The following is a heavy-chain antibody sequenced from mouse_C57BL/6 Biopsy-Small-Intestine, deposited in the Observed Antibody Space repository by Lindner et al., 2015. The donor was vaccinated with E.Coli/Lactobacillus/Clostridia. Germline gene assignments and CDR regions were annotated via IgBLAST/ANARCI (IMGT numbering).Heavy chain of an antibody. CDR1: GYDFINYG. V-gene: IGHV14-1*02. J-gene: IGHJ4*01. CDR2: IDPFNGNT. Sequence: SVRYSCKTSGYDFINYGLHWVRQAPDHGLEWIGWIDPFNGNTKYSQKFQGRVTVTRDTSATTAYMELNSLTSEDTAVYFCARTWSDPWGQGTLVTVSS. CDR3: ARTWSDP.